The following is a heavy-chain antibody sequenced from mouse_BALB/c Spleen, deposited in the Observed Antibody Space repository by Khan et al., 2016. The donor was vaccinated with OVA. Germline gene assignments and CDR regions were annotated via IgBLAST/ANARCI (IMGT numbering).Heavy chain of an antibody. CDR1: GFTFSGYA. V-gene: IGHV5-9-3*01. J-gene: IGHJ1*01. CDR2: ISSGDSYT. D-gene: IGHD1-1*01. Sequence: VQLKESGGDLVKPGGSLKLSCAASGFTFSGYALSWVRQTPEKRLEWVATISSGDSYTYYPDSVKGRFSISRDNVKNTLYLQMSSLRSEDTAMYYCARPPITTIVATSYWFFDVWGAGTTVTVSS. CDR3: ARPPITTIVATSYWFFDV.